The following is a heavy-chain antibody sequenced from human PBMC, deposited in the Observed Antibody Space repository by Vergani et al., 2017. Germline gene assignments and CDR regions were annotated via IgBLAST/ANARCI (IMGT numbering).Heavy chain of an antibody. D-gene: IGHD2-21*02. CDR2: ISSSGSTI. J-gene: IGHJ4*02. V-gene: IGHV3-11*01. CDR3: ARAVVLTAITDC. CDR1: GFTFSDYY. Sequence: QVQLVESGGGLVEPGGSLRLSCAASGFTFSDYYMSWIRQAPGKGLEWVSYISSSGSTIYYADSVKGRFTISRDNAKNSLYLQRNSLRAEDTDVYYCARAVVLTAITDCWGQGTLVTVSS.